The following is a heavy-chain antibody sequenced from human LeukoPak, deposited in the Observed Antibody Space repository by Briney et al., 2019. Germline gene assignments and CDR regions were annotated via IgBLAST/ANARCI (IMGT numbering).Heavy chain of an antibody. CDR1: GFTFSSYG. D-gene: IGHD1-26*01. V-gene: IGHV3-23*01. CDR3: AKDSKIVGATFRSYHYMDV. Sequence: PGGSLRLSCAASGFTFSSYGMSWVRQAPGKGLEWVSAIRGSGDRTHYADSVKGRFTISRDNSKNTLYLQMNSLRAEDTAVYYCAKDSKIVGATFRSYHYMDVWGKGTAVTVSS. CDR2: IRGSGDRT. J-gene: IGHJ6*03.